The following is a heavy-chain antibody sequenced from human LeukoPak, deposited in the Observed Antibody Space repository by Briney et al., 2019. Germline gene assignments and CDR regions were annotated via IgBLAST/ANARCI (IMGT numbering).Heavy chain of an antibody. CDR1: GFTFSSYW. Sequence: GGSLRLSCAASGFTFSSYWMHWVRQAPGKGLMWVSRINSDGTSTSYADSVKGRFTISRDNAKNTLYLQMNSLRAEDTAVYYCAKWKYSNSGIDDYWGQGTLVTVSS. CDR2: INSDGTST. D-gene: IGHD6-6*01. CDR3: AKWKYSNSGIDDY. V-gene: IGHV3-74*01. J-gene: IGHJ4*02.